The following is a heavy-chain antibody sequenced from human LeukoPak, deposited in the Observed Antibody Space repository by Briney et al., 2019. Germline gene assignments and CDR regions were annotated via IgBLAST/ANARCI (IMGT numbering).Heavy chain of an antibody. CDR3: ARGGQAGTGDL. D-gene: IGHD3-10*01. CDR1: GFAFRSYW. V-gene: IGHV3-7*01. J-gene: IGHJ5*02. CDR2: IKQDGSET. Sequence: GGSLRLSCAASGFAFRSYWMTWVRQSPGKGLEWVANIKQDGSETYHVDSVKGRFTISRDNAKDSLYLEMNSLRAEDTAVYYCARGGQAGTGDLWGQGTLVTVSS.